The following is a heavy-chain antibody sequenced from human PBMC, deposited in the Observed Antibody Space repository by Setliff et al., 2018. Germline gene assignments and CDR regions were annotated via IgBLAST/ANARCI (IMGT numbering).Heavy chain of an antibody. CDR3: ATRTFAVIPHSGLGLDYFYGMDV. V-gene: IGHV4-28*01. CDR1: ANTLSTSYY. J-gene: IGHJ6*02. Sequence: LSLTCAVSANTLSTSYYWGWVRQPPGKGLEWIGDIYKGGSTYYNPSLRSRVSMSLDTSKRQVSLNPNSVTAADTGVYYCATRTFAVIPHSGLGLDYFYGMDVWGRGTTVTVSS. D-gene: IGHD2-21*01. CDR2: IYKGGST.